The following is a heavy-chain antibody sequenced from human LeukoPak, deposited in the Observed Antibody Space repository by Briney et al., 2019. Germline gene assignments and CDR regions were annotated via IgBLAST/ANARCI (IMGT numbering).Heavy chain of an antibody. Sequence: SVKVSCKASGGTFSSYAISWVRQAPGQGLEWMGRIIPILGIANYAQKFQGRVTITADKSTSTAYMELSSLRSEDTAVYYCARNIGVRGGGAFDIWGQGTMVTVSS. V-gene: IGHV1-69*04. CDR2: IIPILGIA. J-gene: IGHJ3*02. CDR3: ARNIGVRGGGAFDI. CDR1: GGTFSSYA. D-gene: IGHD3-10*01.